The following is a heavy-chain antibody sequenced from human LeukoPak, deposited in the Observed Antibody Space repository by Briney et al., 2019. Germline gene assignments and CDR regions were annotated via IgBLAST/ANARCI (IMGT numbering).Heavy chain of an antibody. CDR1: GYTSTSYN. J-gene: IGHJ4*02. V-gene: IGHV1-46*01. CDR2: INPSGSST. CDR3: AREREAALCFDY. Sequence: ASVKVSCKASGYTSTSYNIDWMRQAPGQGLEWMGMINPSGSSTSNAQKFQGRVTMTRDTSTSTVYMELSSLRSEDTAVYYCAREREAALCFDYWGQGTLVTVSS. D-gene: IGHD6-25*01.